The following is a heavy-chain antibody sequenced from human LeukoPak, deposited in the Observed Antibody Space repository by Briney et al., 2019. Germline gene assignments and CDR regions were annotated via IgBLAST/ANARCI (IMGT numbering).Heavy chain of an antibody. CDR1: GYTFTDYY. CDR2: INPNSGGT. CDR3: ANLNSGSPARDY. J-gene: IGHJ4*02. Sequence: GASVKVSCKTSGYTFTDYYLHWLRQAPGQGLEWMGWINPNSGGTKYAQIFQGRVTMTRDTSIITVYMELSRLKSDDTAVYYCANLNSGSPARDYWGQGTLVTVSS. V-gene: IGHV1-2*02. D-gene: IGHD1-26*01.